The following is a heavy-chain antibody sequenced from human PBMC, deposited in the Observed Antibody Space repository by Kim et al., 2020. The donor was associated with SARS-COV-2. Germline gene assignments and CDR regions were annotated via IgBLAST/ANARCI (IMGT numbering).Heavy chain of an antibody. V-gene: IGHV3-30*18. CDR2: ISYDGSNK. D-gene: IGHD3-10*01. CDR1: GFTFSSYG. Sequence: GGSLRLSCAASGFTFSSYGMHWVRQAPGKGLEWVAVISYDGSNKYYADSVKGRFTISRDNSKNTLYLQMNSLRAEDTAVYYCAKGILNRGELLWFGELLLRSMDVWGQGTTVTVSS. J-gene: IGHJ6*02. CDR3: AKGILNRGELLWFGELLLRSMDV.